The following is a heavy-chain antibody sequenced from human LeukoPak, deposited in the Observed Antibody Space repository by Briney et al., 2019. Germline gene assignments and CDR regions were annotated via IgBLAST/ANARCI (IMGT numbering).Heavy chain of an antibody. V-gene: IGHV1-2*02. J-gene: IGHJ5*02. D-gene: IGHD1-7*01. CDR3: ARDSHNWNYSGFDP. CDR1: GYTFSSYD. Sequence: ASVKVSCRASGYTFSSYDINWVRQATGQGLEWMGWMNPNSGGTNYAQKFQGRVTMTRDTSISTAYMELSRLRSDDTAVYYCARDSHNWNYSGFDPWGQGTLVTVSS. CDR2: MNPNSGGT.